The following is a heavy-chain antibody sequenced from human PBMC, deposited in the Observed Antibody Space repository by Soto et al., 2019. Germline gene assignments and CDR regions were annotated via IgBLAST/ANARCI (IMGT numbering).Heavy chain of an antibody. J-gene: IGHJ4*02. V-gene: IGHV1-69*06. CDR3: ARAYGSGSPTLDY. Sequence: SVKVSCKASGGTFSGYAISWVRQAPGQGLEWMGGIIPIFGTANYAQKFQGRVTITADKSTSTAYMELSSLRSEDTAVYYCARAYGSGSPTLDYWGLGTLVTVSS. CDR2: IIPIFGTA. D-gene: IGHD3-10*01. CDR1: GGTFSGYA.